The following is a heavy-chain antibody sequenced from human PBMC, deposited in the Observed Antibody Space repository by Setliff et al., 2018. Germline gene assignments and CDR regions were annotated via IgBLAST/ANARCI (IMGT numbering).Heavy chain of an antibody. J-gene: IGHJ6*03. D-gene: IGHD3-22*01. CDR2: IIPIFGSA. V-gene: IGHV1-69*13. Sequence: SVKVSCKASGGTFNSYAISWVRQAPGQGLEWVGGIIPIFGSANYARKFQGRVTVTADESTSTAYMELSSLRSDDTAVYYCVREGVDSRSSTDYRYYMDVWGKGTTVTVSS. CDR3: VREGVDSRSSTDYRYYMDV. CDR1: GGTFNSYA.